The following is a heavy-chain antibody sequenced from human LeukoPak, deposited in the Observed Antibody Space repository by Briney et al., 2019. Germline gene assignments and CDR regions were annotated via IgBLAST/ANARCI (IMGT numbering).Heavy chain of an antibody. J-gene: IGHJ6*03. V-gene: IGHV3-30-3*01. CDR3: ARDIVSGSYFGYMDV. D-gene: IGHD1-26*01. CDR2: ISYDGSNK. CDR1: GFTFSSYA. Sequence: GGSLRLSCAASGFTFSSYAMHWVRQAPGKGLEWVAVISYDGSNKYYADSVKGLFTISRDNSKNTLYLQMNSLRAEDTAVYYCARDIVSGSYFGYMDVWGKGTTVTVSS.